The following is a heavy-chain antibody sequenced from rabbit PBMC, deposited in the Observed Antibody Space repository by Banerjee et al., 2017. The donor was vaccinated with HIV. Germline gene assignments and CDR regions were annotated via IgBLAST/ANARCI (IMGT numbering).Heavy chain of an antibody. CDR1: GFDFSSYY. J-gene: IGHJ4*01. Sequence: QEQLVESGGGLVQPGGSLKLSCKASGFDFSSYYMSWVRQAPGKGLEWIGYIDPVFGSTYYASWVNGRFTISSHNAQNTLYLQMTSLTAADTATYFCATDLVMLVMGYFNLWGQGTLVTVS. D-gene: IGHD7-1*01. V-gene: IGHV1S47*01. CDR2: IDPVFGST. CDR3: ATDLVMLVMGYFNL.